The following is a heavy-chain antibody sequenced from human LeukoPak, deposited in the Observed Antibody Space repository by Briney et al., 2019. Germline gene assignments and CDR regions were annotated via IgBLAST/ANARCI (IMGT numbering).Heavy chain of an antibody. V-gene: IGHV3-30*02. CDR1: GFSFSSYG. D-gene: IGHD6-19*01. CDR3: ARILDSAWGELGY. Sequence: GGSLRLSCAGSGFSFSSYGMHWVRQAPGKGLEWMAFIRSEGSNKYYADSVKGLFTISRDNSKNTLYLQMNSLRAEDTAVYYCARILDSAWGELGYWGQGTLVTVSS. J-gene: IGHJ4*02. CDR2: IRSEGSNK.